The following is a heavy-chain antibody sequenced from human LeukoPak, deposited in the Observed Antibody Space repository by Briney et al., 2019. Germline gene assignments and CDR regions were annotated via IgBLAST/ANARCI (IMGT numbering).Heavy chain of an antibody. D-gene: IGHD6-19*01. V-gene: IGHV3-7*01. J-gene: IGHJ4*02. Sequence: PGGSLRLSCAASGFTFSSYWMSWVRQAPGKGLEWVANIKQDGSEKYYVDSVKGRFTISRDNAKNSLYLQLNSLRAEDTAVYYCARSPYTSGWYGVDYWGQGTLVTVSS. CDR2: IKQDGSEK. CDR1: GFTFSSYW. CDR3: ARSPYTSGWYGVDY.